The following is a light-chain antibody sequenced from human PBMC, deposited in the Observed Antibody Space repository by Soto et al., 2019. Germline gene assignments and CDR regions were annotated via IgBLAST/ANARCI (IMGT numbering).Light chain of an antibody. Sequence: DIPMTQSPSTLSASVGDRVTITCRASQSISSWLAWYQQKPGKAPKLLIYDASSLESGVPSRFSGSGSGTEFTLTISSLQPDDFAPDYCQQYNSYSVTFGQGTKVEIK. CDR1: QSISSW. CDR2: DAS. CDR3: QQYNSYSVT. V-gene: IGKV1-5*01. J-gene: IGKJ1*01.